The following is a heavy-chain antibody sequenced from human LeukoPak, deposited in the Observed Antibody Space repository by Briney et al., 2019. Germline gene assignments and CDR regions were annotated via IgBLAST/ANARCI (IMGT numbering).Heavy chain of an antibody. CDR1: GGSISGYY. D-gene: IGHD5-18*01. V-gene: IGHV4-59*08. CDR2: IYYSGST. Sequence: SETLSLTCIVSGGSISGYYWTWIRQPPGKGLEWIGYIYYSGSTNYNPSLTSRGTISVDTSKNQSSLKLSAVTAADTAVYYCARSHYLGTYGYGPWELPVSYFDYWGQGTLVTVSS. J-gene: IGHJ4*02. CDR3: ARSHYLGTYGYGPWELPVSYFDY.